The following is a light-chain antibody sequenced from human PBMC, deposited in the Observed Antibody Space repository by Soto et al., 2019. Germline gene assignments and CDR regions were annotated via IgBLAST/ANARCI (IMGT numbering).Light chain of an antibody. V-gene: IGKV3-20*01. CDR2: GAS. Sequence: SPATVSVYPRETATLSCRAIQSVSSSYLAWYQQKPGQAPRLLIYGASSRATGIPDRFSGSGSGTDFTLTISRLEPEDFAVYYCQQYGSSPPWPFSQGTKLDIK. J-gene: IGKJ1*01. CDR1: QSVSSSY. CDR3: QQYGSSPPWP.